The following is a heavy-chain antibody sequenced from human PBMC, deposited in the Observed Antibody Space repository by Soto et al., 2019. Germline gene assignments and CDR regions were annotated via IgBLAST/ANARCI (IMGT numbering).Heavy chain of an antibody. CDR1: GGSISSYY. Sequence: SETLSLTCTVSGGSISSYYWSWIRQPPGKGLEWIGYIYYSGSTNYNPSLKSRVTISVDTSKNQFSLKLSSVTAADTAVYYCARNDYGDYGTGWYFDYWGQGTLVTVSS. J-gene: IGHJ4*02. D-gene: IGHD4-17*01. V-gene: IGHV4-59*01. CDR3: ARNDYGDYGTGWYFDY. CDR2: IYYSGST.